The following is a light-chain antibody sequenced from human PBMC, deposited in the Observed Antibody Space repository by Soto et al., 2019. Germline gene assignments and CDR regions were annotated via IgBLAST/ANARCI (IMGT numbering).Light chain of an antibody. V-gene: IGLV2-14*01. CDR2: DVS. CDR1: SSDVGTYNY. Sequence: QSALTQPASVSGSPGQSITISCTGTSSDVGTYNYVYWYQHRPGKAPKLMIYDVSYRPSGVSNRFSGSKSANTASLTISGLQAEDEADYYCSSYTTSNTQVFGGGTQLTVL. J-gene: IGLJ7*01. CDR3: SSYTTSNTQV.